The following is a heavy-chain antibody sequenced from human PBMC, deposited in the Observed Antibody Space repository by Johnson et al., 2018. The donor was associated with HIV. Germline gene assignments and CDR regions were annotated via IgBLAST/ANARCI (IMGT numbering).Heavy chain of an antibody. V-gene: IGHV3-48*04. CDR2: IGTSDSTT. J-gene: IGHJ3*01. CDR1: GFTFSSYA. CDR3: ARAYRRSFDF. Sequence: VQLVESGGGLVQPGGSLRLSCAASGFTFSSYAMSWVRHSPGRGLECVSYIGTSDSTTYYADSVKGRFSISRDNAKNSLYLQMYSLRAEDTAVYYCARAYRRSFDFWGQGTVVTVSS. D-gene: IGHD5-12*01.